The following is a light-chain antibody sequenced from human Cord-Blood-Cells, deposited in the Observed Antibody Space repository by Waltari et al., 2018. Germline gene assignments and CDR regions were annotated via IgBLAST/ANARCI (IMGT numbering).Light chain of an antibody. CDR2: GAS. CDR1: QSVSSSY. V-gene: IGKV3-20*01. J-gene: IGKJ5*01. CDR3: QQYGSSPPVT. Sequence: EIVLTQSPGTLPLSPGERATLSCRASQSVSSSYLAWYQQKPGQAPRLLIYGASSMATGIPDRFSGSVSGTDFTLTISRLEPEDFAVYDCQQYGSSPPVTFGQGTRLEIK.